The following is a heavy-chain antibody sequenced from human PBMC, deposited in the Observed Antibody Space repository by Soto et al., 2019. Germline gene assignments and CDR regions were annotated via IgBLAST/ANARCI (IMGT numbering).Heavy chain of an antibody. CDR3: ARGLGYGGNFAY. J-gene: IGHJ4*02. D-gene: IGHD4-17*01. Sequence: PSVKVSCKASGYTFTNYGISWVRQAPGQGLEWMGWISAYNGNTKYAQKLQGRVTMTTDTSTSTAYMELRSLRSDDTAVYYCARGLGYGGNFAYWGQGTLVTVSS. V-gene: IGHV1-18*01. CDR2: ISAYNGNT. CDR1: GYTFTNYG.